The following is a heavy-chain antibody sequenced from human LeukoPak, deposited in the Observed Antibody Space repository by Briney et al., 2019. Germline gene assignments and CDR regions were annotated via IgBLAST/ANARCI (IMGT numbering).Heavy chain of an antibody. CDR1: GFTFSSYS. Sequence: GGSLRLSCAASGFTFSSYSMNWVRQAPGKGLEWVSSISSSSTYIYYADSVKGRFTISRDNAKNSLYLQMNGLRAEDTAVYYCAKGRFWRRKTDYHFLHWGQGTLVTVSS. CDR3: AKGRFWRRKTDYHFLH. CDR2: ISSSSTYI. V-gene: IGHV3-21*01. D-gene: IGHD3-3*02. J-gene: IGHJ1*01.